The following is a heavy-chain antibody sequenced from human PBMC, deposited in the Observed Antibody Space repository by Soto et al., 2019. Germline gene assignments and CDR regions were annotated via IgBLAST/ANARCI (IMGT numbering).Heavy chain of an antibody. J-gene: IGHJ4*02. Sequence: EVQLLESGGGLVQPGGSLRLSCAASGFTFSSYAMSWVRQAPGKGLEWVSGISGSGGSTYYADSVKGRFTISRDNSKTTLYVKMNSLRAEDTAVDYCAKGGSGWYYFDYWGQGTLVTVSS. V-gene: IGHV3-23*01. D-gene: IGHD6-19*01. CDR3: AKGGSGWYYFDY. CDR1: GFTFSSYA. CDR2: ISGSGGST.